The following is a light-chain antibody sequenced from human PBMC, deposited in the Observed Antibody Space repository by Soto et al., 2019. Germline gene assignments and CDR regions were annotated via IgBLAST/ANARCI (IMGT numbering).Light chain of an antibody. V-gene: IGLV2-14*01. Sequence: QSALTQPASVSGSPGQSITISCTGTSSDVGGYNFVSWYQQHPGKAPKLIIYEVSHRPSGVSNRFSGSKSRNTASLTISGLRAEDEADYYCNSYTSSSARVFGGGTKLTVL. CDR1: SSDVGGYNF. CDR3: NSYTSSSARV. J-gene: IGLJ3*02. CDR2: EVS.